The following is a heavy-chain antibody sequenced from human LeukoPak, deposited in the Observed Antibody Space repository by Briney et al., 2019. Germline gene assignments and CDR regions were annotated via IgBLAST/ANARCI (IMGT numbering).Heavy chain of an antibody. Sequence: SQTLSLTCTVSGGSISSGGYYWSWIRQHPGKGLEWIGYIYYSGSTYYNPSLKGRVTISVDTSKNQFSLKLSSVTAADTAVYYCTRGEMATIHYFDYWGQGTLVTVSS. CDR2: IYYSGST. V-gene: IGHV4-31*03. CDR3: TRGEMATIHYFDY. J-gene: IGHJ4*02. CDR1: GGSISSGGYY. D-gene: IGHD5-24*01.